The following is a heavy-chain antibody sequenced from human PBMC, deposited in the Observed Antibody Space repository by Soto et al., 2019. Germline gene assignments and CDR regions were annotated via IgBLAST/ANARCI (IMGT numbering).Heavy chain of an antibody. CDR3: ARSPYFFRGPLDY. V-gene: IGHV3-7*03. J-gene: IGHJ4*02. Sequence: VGSLRLSCAASGFTFSSYWMSWVRQAPGKGLEWVANIKQDGSEKYYVDSVKGRFTISRDNAKKSLYLQMNSLRAEDTAVYYCARSPYFFRGPLDYWGQGTLVTVSS. CDR2: IKQDGSEK. CDR1: GFTFSSYW. D-gene: IGHD3-9*01.